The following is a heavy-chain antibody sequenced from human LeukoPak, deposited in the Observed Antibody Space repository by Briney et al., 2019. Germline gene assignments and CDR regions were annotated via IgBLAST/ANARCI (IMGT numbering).Heavy chain of an antibody. CDR1: GFTFSSYE. Sequence: GGSLRLSCAASGFTFSSYEMNWVRQAPGKGLEWVSYISSSGSTIYYADSVKGRFTISRDNAKNSLYLQMNSLRAEDTAVYYCARDSSRFTIFGVVITPHHKNNWFDPWGQGTLVTVSS. V-gene: IGHV3-48*03. CDR3: ARDSSRFTIFGVVITPHHKNNWFDP. J-gene: IGHJ5*02. D-gene: IGHD3-3*01. CDR2: ISSSGSTI.